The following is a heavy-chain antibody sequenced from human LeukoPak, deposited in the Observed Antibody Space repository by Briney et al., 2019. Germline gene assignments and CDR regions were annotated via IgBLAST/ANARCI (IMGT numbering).Heavy chain of an antibody. CDR2: INPYSGGT. J-gene: IGHJ3*02. CDR1: GYTFTGYY. CDR3: ARPITMYYDSSGYYSDAFDI. Sequence: ASVKISCKASGYTFTGYYMHWVRQAPGQGLEWMGRINPYSGGTNYAQKFQGRVTMTRDTSISTAYMELSRLRSDDTAVYYCARPITMYYDSSGYYSDAFDIWGQGTMVTVSS. D-gene: IGHD3-22*01. V-gene: IGHV1-2*06.